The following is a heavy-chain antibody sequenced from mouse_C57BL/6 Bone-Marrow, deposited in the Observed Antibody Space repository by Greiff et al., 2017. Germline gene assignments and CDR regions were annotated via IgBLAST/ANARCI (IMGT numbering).Heavy chain of an antibody. CDR3: ARPYYGSNYGFAY. CDR2: IYPGSGST. CDR1: GYTITSYW. D-gene: IGHD1-1*01. Sequence: QVQLQQPGAELVKPGASVKMSCKASGYTITSYWITWVKQRPGQGLEWIGDIYPGSGSTNYNEKFKSKATLTVDTSSSTAYMQLSSLTSEDSAVYYCARPYYGSNYGFAYWGQGTLVTVSA. J-gene: IGHJ3*01. V-gene: IGHV1-55*01.